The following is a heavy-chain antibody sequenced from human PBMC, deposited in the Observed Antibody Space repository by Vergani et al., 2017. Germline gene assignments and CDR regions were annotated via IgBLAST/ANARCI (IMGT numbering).Heavy chain of an antibody. D-gene: IGHD3-10*01. CDR3: ARDALNMVRGVSRGRNWFDP. CDR2: IIPIFGTA. Sequence: QVQLVQSGAEVKKPGSSVKVSCKASGGTFSSYAISWVRQAPGQGLEWMGRIIPIFGTANYAQKFQGRVTITADESTSTAYMELSSPRSEDTVVYYCARDALNMVRGVSRGRNWFDPWGQGTLVTVSS. V-gene: IGHV1-69*13. CDR1: GGTFSSYA. J-gene: IGHJ5*02.